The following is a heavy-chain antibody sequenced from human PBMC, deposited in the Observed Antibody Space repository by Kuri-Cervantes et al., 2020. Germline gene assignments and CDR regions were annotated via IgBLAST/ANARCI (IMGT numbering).Heavy chain of an antibody. Sequence: LSLTCAASGFTFSNAWMSWVRQAPGKGLEWVGRIKSKTDGGTTDYAAPVKGRFTISRDDSKNTLYLQMNSLKTEDTAVYYCTTEYYDFWSGYYSYMDVWDKGTTVTVSS. CDR3: TTEYYDFWSGYYSYMDV. CDR2: IKSKTDGGTT. D-gene: IGHD3-3*01. CDR1: GFTFSNAW. J-gene: IGHJ6*03. V-gene: IGHV3-15*01.